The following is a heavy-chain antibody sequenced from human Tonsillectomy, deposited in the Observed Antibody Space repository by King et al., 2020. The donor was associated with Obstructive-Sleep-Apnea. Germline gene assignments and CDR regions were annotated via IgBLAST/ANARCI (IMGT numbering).Heavy chain of an antibody. J-gene: IGHJ2*01. CDR3: ARLGCGGDCYSSKDWYFDL. CDR2: IYDSGST. D-gene: IGHD2-21*02. CDR1: GGSISSGGYY. Sequence: VQLQESGPGLVKPSQTLSLPCTVSGGSISSGGYYWSWVRQHPGKGLGWIGYIYDSGSTYYNPSLKSRVTISVDTSKNQFSLKLGSVTAADTAVYYCARLGCGGDCYSSKDWYFDLWGRGTLVTVSS. V-gene: IGHV4-31*03.